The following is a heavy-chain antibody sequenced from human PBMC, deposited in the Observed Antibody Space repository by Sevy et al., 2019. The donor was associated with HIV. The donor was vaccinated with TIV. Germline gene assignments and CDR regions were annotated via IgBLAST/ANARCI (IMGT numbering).Heavy chain of an antibody. Sequence: SETLSLTCAVSGGSISSDNFWSWVRQPPGKGLEWSGVIYHSGSTNYSPSLGSRVTMSVDKSKNHFSLSLTSVTAADKSGHFCAILQGEYSDSDAFSMFFFDYWGQGALVTVSS. CDR1: GGSISSDNF. CDR3: AILQGEYSDSDAFSMFFFDY. CDR2: IYHSGST. D-gene: IGHD3-22*01. V-gene: IGHV4-4*02. J-gene: IGHJ4*02.